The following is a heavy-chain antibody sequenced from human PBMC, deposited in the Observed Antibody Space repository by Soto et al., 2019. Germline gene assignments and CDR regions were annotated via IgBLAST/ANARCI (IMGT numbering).Heavy chain of an antibody. J-gene: IGHJ6*02. V-gene: IGHV3-73*01. CDR2: IRSKANSYAT. CDR1: GFTFSGSA. CDR3: STLDYYDAHGMDV. Sequence: HPGGSLRLSCAASGFTFSGSAMHWVRQASGKGLEWVGRIRSKANSYATAYAASVKGRFTISRDDSKNTAYLQMNSLKTEDTAVYYCSTLDYYDAHGMDVWGQGTTVTVSS. D-gene: IGHD3-22*01.